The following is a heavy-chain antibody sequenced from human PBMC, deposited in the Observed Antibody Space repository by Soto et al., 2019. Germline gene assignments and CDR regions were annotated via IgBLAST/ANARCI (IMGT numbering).Heavy chain of an antibody. Sequence: EVQLVESGGGLVQPGGSLRLSGAASGFTFSSYWMSWVRQAPGKGLEWVANIKQDGSEKYYVDSEKGRFTISRDNAKNSLYLQMNSLRAEDTAVYYCARVPYCSGGSCQREYYFDYWGQGTLVTVSS. CDR2: IKQDGSEK. CDR3: ARVPYCSGGSCQREYYFDY. J-gene: IGHJ4*02. V-gene: IGHV3-7*05. D-gene: IGHD2-15*01. CDR1: GFTFSSYW.